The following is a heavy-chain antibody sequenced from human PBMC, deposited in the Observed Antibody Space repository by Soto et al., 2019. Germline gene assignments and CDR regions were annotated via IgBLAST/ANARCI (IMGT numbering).Heavy chain of an antibody. D-gene: IGHD6-13*01. CDR2: INSDGSST. CDR1: GFTVSNNY. CDR3: VRGPFYGSS. Sequence: GGSLRLSCAASGFTVSNNYMTWVRQAPGKGLVWVSRINSDGSSTSYADSVKGRFTISRDNAKNTLYLQMNSLRAEDTAVYYCVRGPFYGSSWGQGTLVTVSS. V-gene: IGHV3-74*01. J-gene: IGHJ4*02.